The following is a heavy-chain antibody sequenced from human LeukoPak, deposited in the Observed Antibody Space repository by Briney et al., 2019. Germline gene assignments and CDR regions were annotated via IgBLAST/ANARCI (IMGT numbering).Heavy chain of an antibody. CDR2: IYYSGST. Sequence: PSETLSLTCTVSGGSISSYYWSWIRQPPGKGLEWIGYIYYSGSTNYNPSLKSRVTISVDTSKNQFSLKLSSVTAADTAVYYCARHLYSGNAFDIWGQGTWSPSLQ. J-gene: IGHJ3*02. D-gene: IGHD3-10*01. V-gene: IGHV4-59*08. CDR1: GGSISSYY. CDR3: ARHLYSGNAFDI.